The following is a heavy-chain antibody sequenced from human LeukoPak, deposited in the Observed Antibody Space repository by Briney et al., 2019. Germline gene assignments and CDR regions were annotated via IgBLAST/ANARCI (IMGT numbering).Heavy chain of an antibody. J-gene: IGHJ4*02. V-gene: IGHV4-59*01. CDR2: IYYSGRT. CDR1: GGSISSYY. D-gene: IGHD3-22*01. CDR3: ARDRVYDSSGFDY. Sequence: SETLSLTCTVSGGSISSYYWSWIRQPPGPGLEWIAYIYYSGRTHYTPSLKSRVPISVDTSKNQFSLKLSSVTAADTAVYYCARDRVYDSSGFDYWGQGTLVTVSS.